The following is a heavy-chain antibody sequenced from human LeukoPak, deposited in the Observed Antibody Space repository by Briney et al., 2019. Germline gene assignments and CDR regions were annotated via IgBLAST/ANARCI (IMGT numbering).Heavy chain of an antibody. CDR3: ARPSAYDSSALGLDY. CDR1: GYTFTGYY. V-gene: IGHV1-2*02. CDR2: IKPNSGGK. Sequence: GASVKVSCKASGYTFTGYYMHWVRQAPGQGLGWMGWIKPNSGGKNYAQKFQGRVTMTRDTSISTAYMELSRLRSDDTAVYYCARPSAYDSSALGLDYWGQGTLVTVSS. D-gene: IGHD3-22*01. J-gene: IGHJ4*02.